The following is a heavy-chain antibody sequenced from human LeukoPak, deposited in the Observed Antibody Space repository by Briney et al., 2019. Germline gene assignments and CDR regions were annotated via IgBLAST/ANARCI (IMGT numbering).Heavy chain of an antibody. CDR2: SRGGNNI. J-gene: IGHJ4*02. CDR3: ASNTGYSYGYFDY. Sequence: SRGGNNIYYSSSVKGRFTISRDTAKNSLYLQMNSLRAEDTAVYYCASNTGYSYGYFDYWGQGTLV. D-gene: IGHD5-18*01. V-gene: IGHV3-48*03.